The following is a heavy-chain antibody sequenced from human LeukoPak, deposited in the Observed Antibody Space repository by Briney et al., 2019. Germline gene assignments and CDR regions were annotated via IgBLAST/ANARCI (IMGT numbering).Heavy chain of an antibody. CDR2: ISGSGRST. J-gene: IGHJ4*02. CDR3: AKLIAVAGTDY. Sequence: GGSLRLSCAASGFTFDSYAMSWVRQAPGKGLEWVSAISGSGRSTYYAGSVKGRFTISRDNSKNTLYLQMNSLRAEDTAVYYCAKLIAVAGTDYWGQGTLVTVSS. V-gene: IGHV3-23*01. CDR1: GFTFDSYA. D-gene: IGHD6-19*01.